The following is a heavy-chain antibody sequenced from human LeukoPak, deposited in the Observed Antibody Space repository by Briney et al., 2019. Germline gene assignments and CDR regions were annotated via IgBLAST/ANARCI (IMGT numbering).Heavy chain of an antibody. CDR2: INHSGST. J-gene: IGHJ4*02. CDR3: ARGRGWLQSTYFDY. Sequence: PSETLSLTCAVYGGSFSGYYWSWIRQPPGKGLEWIGEINHSGSTNYNPSLKSRVTISVDTSKNQFSLKLSSVTAADTAVYYCARGRGWLQSTYFDYWGQGTLVTVSS. CDR1: GGSFSGYY. D-gene: IGHD5-24*01. V-gene: IGHV4-34*01.